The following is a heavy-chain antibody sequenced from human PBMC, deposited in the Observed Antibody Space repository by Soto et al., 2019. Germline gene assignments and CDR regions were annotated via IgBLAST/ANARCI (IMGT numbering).Heavy chain of an antibody. V-gene: IGHV3-23*01. CDR2: ISGTYGT. Sequence: EVQLLDSGGGLIQPGGSLRLSCAASGFTFSSYAMGWFRQAPGKGLEWVSSISGTYGTHYADSVRGRFTISTDNSKSTLYLHMNSLRAEDTALYSCAKAYSTGWSEGCFDYWGQGTLVTVSS. J-gene: IGHJ4*02. D-gene: IGHD6-19*01. CDR3: AKAYSTGWSEGCFDY. CDR1: GFTFSSYA.